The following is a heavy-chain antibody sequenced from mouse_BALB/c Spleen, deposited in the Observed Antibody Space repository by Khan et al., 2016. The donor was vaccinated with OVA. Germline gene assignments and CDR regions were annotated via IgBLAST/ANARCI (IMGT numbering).Heavy chain of an antibody. D-gene: IGHD4-1*01. CDR3: ASNCAWFAY. V-gene: IGHV1-54*01. CDR1: GYAFTNYL. CDR2: INPGSGGT. J-gene: IGHJ3*01. Sequence: QVQLQQSGAELVRPGTSVKVSCKASGYAFTNYLIEWVKQRPGEGLEWIGVINPGSGGTHYNEKFQGKATLTADKSSSTAYMQLSSLTSDESAVYFCASNCAWFAYWGQGTLVTVSA.